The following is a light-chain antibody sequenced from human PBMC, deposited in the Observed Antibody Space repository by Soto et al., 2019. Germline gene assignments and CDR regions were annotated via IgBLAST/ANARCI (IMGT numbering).Light chain of an antibody. Sequence: QSALTQPASVSGSPGQSITISCTGTSSDVGGYNYVSWYQQHPCKAPKLIIYDVSNRPSGVSNRFSGSKSGNTASLTISGLQAEDEADYYCSSFASSSTPIIFGGGTKLTVL. CDR3: SSFASSSTPII. V-gene: IGLV2-14*03. CDR2: DVS. CDR1: SSDVGGYNY. J-gene: IGLJ2*01.